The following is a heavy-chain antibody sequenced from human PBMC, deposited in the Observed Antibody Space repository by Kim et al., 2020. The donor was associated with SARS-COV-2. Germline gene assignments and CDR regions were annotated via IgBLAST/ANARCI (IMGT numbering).Heavy chain of an antibody. V-gene: IGHV3-23*01. CDR3: AKDWPHYGGGFDY. D-gene: IGHD4-17*01. J-gene: IGHJ4*02. Sequence: YADAVKGRFTISRDNSKNPLYLQMNSLRAEDTAVYYCAKDWPHYGGGFDYWGQGTLVTVSS.